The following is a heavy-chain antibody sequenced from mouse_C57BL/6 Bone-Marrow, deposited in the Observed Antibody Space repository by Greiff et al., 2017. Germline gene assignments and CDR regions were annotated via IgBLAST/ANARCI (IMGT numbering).Heavy chain of an antibody. D-gene: IGHD3-2*02. V-gene: IGHV1-82*01. CDR1: GYAFSSSW. CDR3: ARSQLRLLAWFAY. Sequence: VKLMESGPELVKPGASVKISCTASGYAFSSSWMNWVKQRPGKGLEWIGRIYPGDGDTNYNGKFKGKATLTADKSSSTAYMQLSSLTSDDYAVYFCARSQLRLLAWFAYWGQGTLVTVSA. J-gene: IGHJ3*01. CDR2: IYPGDGDT.